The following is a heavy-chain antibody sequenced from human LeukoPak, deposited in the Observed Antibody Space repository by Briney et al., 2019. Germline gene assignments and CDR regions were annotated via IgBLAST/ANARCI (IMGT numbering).Heavy chain of an antibody. J-gene: IGHJ3*01. D-gene: IGHD5-12*01. CDR1: GFTFSSYG. Sequence: AGGSLRLSCAASGFTFSSYGIHWVRLAPGKGLEWVAVISDEGTRKYYADSVQGRFTISRDNSRNTLYLQMNSLRAEDMAVYYCAREFRGYAFDLWRQGPMVTVSS. CDR3: AREFRGYAFDL. V-gene: IGHV3-30*03. CDR2: ISDEGTRK.